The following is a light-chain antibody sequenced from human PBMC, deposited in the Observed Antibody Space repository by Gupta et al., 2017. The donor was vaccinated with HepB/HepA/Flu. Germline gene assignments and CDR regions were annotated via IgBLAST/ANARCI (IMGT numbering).Light chain of an antibody. CDR3: QQDGSSPMT. J-gene: IGKJ1*01. Sequence: ECVYTLSPGTLYLSPGERATLSCRASQSVSSSYLAWYQQKPGQAPRLLIYGASSRATGIPDRFSGSGSGTDFTLTISRLEPEDFAVYYCQQDGSSPMTFGQGTKVEIK. V-gene: IGKV3-20*01. CDR1: QSVSSSY. CDR2: GAS.